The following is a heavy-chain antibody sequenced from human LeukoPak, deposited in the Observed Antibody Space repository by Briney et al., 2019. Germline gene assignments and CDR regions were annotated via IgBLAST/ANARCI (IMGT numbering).Heavy chain of an antibody. CDR3: ASYYYDSSGFDY. CDR1: GYTFTGYY. CDR2: INPNSGGT. J-gene: IGHJ4*02. D-gene: IGHD3-22*01. V-gene: IGHV1-2*02. Sequence: ASVKVSCKASGYTFTGYYMHWVRQAPGQGLEWMGWINPNSGGTNYAQKFQGRVTMTRDTSISTAYMELSRLRSDNTAVYYCASYYYDSSGFDYWGQGTLVTVSS.